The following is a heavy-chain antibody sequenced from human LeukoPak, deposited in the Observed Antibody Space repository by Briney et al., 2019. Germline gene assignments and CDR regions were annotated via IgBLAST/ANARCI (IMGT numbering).Heavy chain of an antibody. J-gene: IGHJ4*02. CDR3: ARDYYDSSGPSDY. Sequence: ASVKVSCKASGYTFTGYYMHWVRQAPGQGLEWMGSINPNSGRTNYAQKLQGRVTMTPDTSTSPAHPELRSRRSDDTAVYYCARDYYDSSGPSDYWGQGTLVTVSS. CDR2: INPNSGRT. V-gene: IGHV1-2*02. D-gene: IGHD3-22*01. CDR1: GYTFTGYY.